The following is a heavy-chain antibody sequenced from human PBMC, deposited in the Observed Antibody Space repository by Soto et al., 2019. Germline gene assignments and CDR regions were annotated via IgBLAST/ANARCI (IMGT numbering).Heavy chain of an antibody. V-gene: IGHV3-33*01. J-gene: IGHJ1*01. Sequence: QVQLVESGGGVVQPGRSLRLSCAASGFTFSSYGMHWVRQAPGKGLEWVAVIWYDGSNKYYADSVKGRFTISRDNSKNAPYMQRHSRRAEDTAGYYCASDRPPRLRVGHGQQMVHLNFQHWGQGTLVTVSS. CDR2: IWYDGSNK. D-gene: IGHD6-13*01. CDR3: ASDRPPRLRVGHGQQMVHLNFQH. CDR1: GFTFSSYG.